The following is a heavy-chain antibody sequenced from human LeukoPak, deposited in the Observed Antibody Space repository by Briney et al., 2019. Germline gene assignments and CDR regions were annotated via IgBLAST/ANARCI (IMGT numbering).Heavy chain of an antibody. J-gene: IGHJ4*01. CDR1: GFTFSSYA. CDR2: ITRSSSYI. CDR3: ATSGSGGNYPLDY. Sequence: GGSLRLSCAASGFTFSSYAMNWVRQAPGKGLEWVSSITRSSSYIYYADSVNGRFTISRDNAKTSLSLQVNSLRAEDTALYYCATSGSGGNYPLDYWGQGTLVTVSS. D-gene: IGHD1-26*01. V-gene: IGHV3-21*01.